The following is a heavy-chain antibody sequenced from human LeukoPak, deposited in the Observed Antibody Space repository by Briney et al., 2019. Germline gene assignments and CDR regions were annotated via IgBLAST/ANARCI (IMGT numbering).Heavy chain of an antibody. D-gene: IGHD5-12*01. Sequence: PSETLSLTCTVSGGSISSYSWNWIRQSPGKGLEWIGRVYHSGSINYNPSLKSRVTISVDTSKNQFSLNLSSVTAADTAVYYCVSSYGGYALDYWGQGTLVIVSS. CDR1: GGSISSYS. CDR3: VSSYGGYALDY. J-gene: IGHJ4*02. CDR2: VYHSGSI. V-gene: IGHV4-59*01.